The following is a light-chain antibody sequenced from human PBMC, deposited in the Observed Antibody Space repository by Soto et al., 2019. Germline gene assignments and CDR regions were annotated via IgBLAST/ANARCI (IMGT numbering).Light chain of an antibody. J-gene: IGKJ4*01. CDR3: QQYTNFPLT. V-gene: IGKV1-5*01. Sequence: DIQMTQSPSPLSASVGDRVTITCRASQSISSWLAWYQQKPGKAPKLLIHEASRLESGVPSRFSGSESGTEFTLTISGLHAEDSATYYCQQYTNFPLTFGGGTKVEIK. CDR2: EAS. CDR1: QSISSW.